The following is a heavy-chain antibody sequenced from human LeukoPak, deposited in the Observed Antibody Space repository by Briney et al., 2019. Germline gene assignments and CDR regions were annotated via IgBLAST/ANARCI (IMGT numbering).Heavy chain of an antibody. D-gene: IGHD2-15*01. Sequence: SQTLSLTCTVSGGSISSGDYYWSWIRQPPGKGLRGIGYIYYSGSTYYNPSLKSRVTISVDTSKNQFSLKLSSVTAADTAVYYCARGACSVGSCQLDYWGQGTLVTVSS. CDR2: IYYSGST. CDR1: GGSISSGDYY. CDR3: ARGACSVGSCQLDY. J-gene: IGHJ4*02. V-gene: IGHV4-30-4*01.